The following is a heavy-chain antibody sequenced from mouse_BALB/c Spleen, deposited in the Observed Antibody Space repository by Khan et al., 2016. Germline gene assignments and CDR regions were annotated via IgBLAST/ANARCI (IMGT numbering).Heavy chain of an antibody. V-gene: IGHV9-1*02. CDR2: TNTYTGEP. CDR3: ARKYGNYYAMDY. J-gene: IGHJ4*01. CDR1: GYTFTNYG. D-gene: IGHD2-10*02. Sequence: QIQLVQSGPELKKPGETVKISCKASGYTFTNYGMNWVKQAPGKGLKWMGWTNTYTGEPTYADDFKGRFAFSLETSARTAYLQINNLKNEDMATYFCARKYGNYYAMDYWGQGTSVTVSS.